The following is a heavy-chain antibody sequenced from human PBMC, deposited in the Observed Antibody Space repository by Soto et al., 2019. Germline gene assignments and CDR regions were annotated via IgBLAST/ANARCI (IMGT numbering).Heavy chain of an antibody. CDR3: AANFDV. J-gene: IGHJ3*01. Sequence: GGSLRLSCAASGFTFSNYGIHWVRQAPGKGLEWLAVIWYDGSNKYYAESVKGRFTISRDNSKNTSYLQMNSLRDEDTAVYYCAANFDVWGQGTMVTVSS. CDR1: GFTFSNYG. CDR2: IWYDGSNK. V-gene: IGHV3-33*01.